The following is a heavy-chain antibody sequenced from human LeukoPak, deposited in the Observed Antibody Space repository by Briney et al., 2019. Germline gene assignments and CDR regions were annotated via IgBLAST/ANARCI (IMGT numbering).Heavy chain of an antibody. D-gene: IGHD6-13*01. J-gene: IGHJ4*02. V-gene: IGHV1-46*01. Sequence: ASVKVSCKASGYTFTSYYMHWVRQAPGQGLEWMGIINPSGGSTSYAQKFQGRVTMTGDTSTSTVYMELSSLRSEDTAVYYCASHRDSSSWSSYFDYWGQGTLVTVSS. CDR3: ASHRDSSSWSSYFDY. CDR2: INPSGGST. CDR1: GYTFTSYY.